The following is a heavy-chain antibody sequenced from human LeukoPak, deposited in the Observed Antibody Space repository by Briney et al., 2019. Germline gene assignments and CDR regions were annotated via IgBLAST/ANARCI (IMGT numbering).Heavy chain of an antibody. CDR3: ARDWVTMVRGVIMGPSYYYHGMDV. Sequence: SVKVSCKASGGTFSSYAISWVRQAPGQGLEWMGRIIPILGIANYAQKFQGRVTITADKSTSTAYMELSSLRSEDTAVYYCARDWVTMVRGVIMGPSYYYHGMDVWGQGTTVTVSS. CDR2: IIPILGIA. CDR1: GGTFSSYA. D-gene: IGHD3-10*01. V-gene: IGHV1-69*04. J-gene: IGHJ6*02.